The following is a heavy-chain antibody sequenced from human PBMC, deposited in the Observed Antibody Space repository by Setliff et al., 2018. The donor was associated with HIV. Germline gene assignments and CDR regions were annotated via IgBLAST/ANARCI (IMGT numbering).Heavy chain of an antibody. CDR1: GGAFISHT. D-gene: IGHD2-2*02. CDR3: AKEQEIGSYLDP. V-gene: IGHV1-69*04. Sequence: AASVKVSCKASGGAFISHTFTRVRQAPGQGLEWMGRIIPILGIPNYAQNFQGRLTISADKSTRTAYLELSSLRSDDSAVYFCAKEQEIGSYLDPWGQGTLVTVSS. CDR2: IIPILGIP. J-gene: IGHJ5*02.